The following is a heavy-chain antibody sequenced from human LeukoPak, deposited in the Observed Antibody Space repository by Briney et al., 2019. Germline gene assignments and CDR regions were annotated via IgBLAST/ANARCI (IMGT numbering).Heavy chain of an antibody. CDR2: TSYRSKWYN. Sequence: PSETLSLTCVISGDSVSNNSAAWNCIRQSPSRGLEWLGRTSYRSKWYNDSAVSVKSRITINPDTSKNQFSLQLNSVTPEDTAVYYCARDGGRYLDNWGQGTLVTVSS. CDR1: GDSVSNNSAA. D-gene: IGHD2-15*01. V-gene: IGHV6-1*01. CDR3: ARDGGRYLDN. J-gene: IGHJ4*02.